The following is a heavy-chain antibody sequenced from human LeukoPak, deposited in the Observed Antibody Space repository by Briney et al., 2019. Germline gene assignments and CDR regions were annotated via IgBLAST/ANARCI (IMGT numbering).Heavy chain of an antibody. CDR3: ARDSSIGYDRVNFDY. J-gene: IGHJ4*02. CDR2: ISSSSTFK. Sequence: GGSLRLSCAASAFPFSTYTMHWVRQAPGKGLEWVSSISSSSTFKHYADSLKGRFTISRDNARNSLFLQMNSLRAEDTAVYYCARDSSIGYDRVNFDYWGQGALVTVSS. V-gene: IGHV3-21*06. CDR1: AFPFSTYT. D-gene: IGHD3-22*01.